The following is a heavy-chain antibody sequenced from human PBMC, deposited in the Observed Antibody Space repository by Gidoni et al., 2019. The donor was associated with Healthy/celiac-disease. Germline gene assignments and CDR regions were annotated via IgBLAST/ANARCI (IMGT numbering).Heavy chain of an antibody. CDR3: ARWGHMITFGGVIVNT. CDR2: IYTSGST. Sequence: WIRQPAGKGLDWIGRIYTSGSTNYNPSLKSRVTITVDTSKNQFSLKLSSVTAADTAVYYCARWGHMITFGGVIVNTWGQGTLVTVSS. D-gene: IGHD3-16*02. V-gene: IGHV4-61*02. J-gene: IGHJ4*02.